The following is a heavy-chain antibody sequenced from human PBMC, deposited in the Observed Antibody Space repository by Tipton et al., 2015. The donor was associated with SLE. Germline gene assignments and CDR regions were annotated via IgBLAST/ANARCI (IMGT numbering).Heavy chain of an antibody. Sequence: TLSLTCTVSGGSISSSSYYWGWIRQPPGKGLEWIGSIYYSGSTYYNPSLKSRVTISVDTSKNQFSLKLSSVTAADTAVYYCANPTRTGDFRYWGQGTLVTVSS. V-gene: IGHV4-39*01. J-gene: IGHJ4*02. D-gene: IGHD7-27*01. CDR3: ANPTRTGDFRY. CDR2: IYYSGST. CDR1: GGSISSSSYY.